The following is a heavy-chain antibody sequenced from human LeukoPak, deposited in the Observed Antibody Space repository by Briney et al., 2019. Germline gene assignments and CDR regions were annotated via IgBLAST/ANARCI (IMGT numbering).Heavy chain of an antibody. CDR1: GFTFSSYS. V-gene: IGHV3-21*01. D-gene: IGHD3-10*01. CDR3: ARDMDPTMVRGVHYFDY. CDR2: ISSSSSYI. Sequence: GGSLRLSCAASGFTFSSYSMNWVRQAPGKGLEWVSSISSSSSYIYYADSVNGRFTISRDNAKNSLYLQMNSLRAEDTAVYYCARDMDPTMVRGVHYFDYWGQGTLVTVSS. J-gene: IGHJ4*02.